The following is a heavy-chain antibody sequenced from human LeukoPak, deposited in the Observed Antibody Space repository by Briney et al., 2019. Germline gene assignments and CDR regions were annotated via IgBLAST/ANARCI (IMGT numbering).Heavy chain of an antibody. CDR3: AKDQGYSGYDYVKYNWFDP. CDR2: IRYDGSNK. J-gene: IGHJ5*02. CDR1: GFTFSSCG. D-gene: IGHD5-12*01. Sequence: GGSLRPSCAASGFTFSSCGMHWDRQAPGKGLEWVAFIRYDGSNKYYADSVKGRFTISRDNSKNTLYLQMNSLRAEDTAVYYCAKDQGYSGYDYVKYNWFDPWGQGTLVTVSS. V-gene: IGHV3-30*02.